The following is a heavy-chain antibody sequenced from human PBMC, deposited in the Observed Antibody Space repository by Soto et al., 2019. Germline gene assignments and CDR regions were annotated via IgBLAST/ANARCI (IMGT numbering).Heavy chain of an antibody. CDR3: ARDLEIVVVPAAMNYYYGMDV. CDR2: IWYDGSNK. CDR1: GFTFSSYG. D-gene: IGHD2-2*01. V-gene: IGHV3-33*01. Sequence: GGSLRLSCAASGFTFSSYGMHWVRQAPGKGLEWVAVIWYDGSNKYYADSVKGRFTISRDNSKNTLYLQMNSLRAEDTAVYYCARDLEIVVVPAAMNYYYGMDVWGQGNTVP. J-gene: IGHJ6*01.